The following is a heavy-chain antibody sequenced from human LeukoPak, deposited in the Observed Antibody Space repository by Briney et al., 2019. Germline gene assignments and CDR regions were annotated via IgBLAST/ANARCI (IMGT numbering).Heavy chain of an antibody. V-gene: IGHV4-59*08. CDR1: GGSISSYY. Sequence: SETLSLTCTVSGGSISSYYWSWIRQPPGKGLEWIGYIYYSGSTNHNPSLKSRVTISVDTSRNQFSLKLSSVTAADTAVYYCARHVKGIAAAGSRWFDPWGQGTLVTVSS. CDR2: IYYSGST. CDR3: ARHVKGIAAAGSRWFDP. D-gene: IGHD6-13*01. J-gene: IGHJ5*02.